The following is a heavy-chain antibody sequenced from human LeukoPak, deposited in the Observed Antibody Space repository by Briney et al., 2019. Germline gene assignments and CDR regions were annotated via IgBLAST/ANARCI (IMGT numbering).Heavy chain of an antibody. J-gene: IGHJ4*02. CDR3: ARAIRGSAVDTGDR. Sequence: GGSLRLSCAASGFTFSSYAMNWVRQAPGKGLEGVANIKNDGGEEYYVDSVKGRFTISRDNAKNSLFLQMNSLTVEDTAVYYCARAIRGSAVDTGDRWGQGTLVTISS. CDR2: IKNDGGEE. CDR1: GFTFSSYA. D-gene: IGHD3-10*01. V-gene: IGHV3-7*01.